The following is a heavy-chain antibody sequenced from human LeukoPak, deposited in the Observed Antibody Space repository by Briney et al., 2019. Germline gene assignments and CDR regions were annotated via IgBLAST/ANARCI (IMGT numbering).Heavy chain of an antibody. V-gene: IGHV1-69*13. CDR1: GGTFSSYA. CDR3: ARSANYYDSSGYVDY. D-gene: IGHD3-22*01. CDR2: IIPIFGTA. J-gene: IGHJ4*02. Sequence: ASVKVSCKASGGTFSSYAISWVRQAPGQGLEWMGGIIPIFGTANYAQKFQGRVTITADESTSTAYMELSSLRSEDTAVYYCARSANYYDSSGYVDYWGQGTLVTVSS.